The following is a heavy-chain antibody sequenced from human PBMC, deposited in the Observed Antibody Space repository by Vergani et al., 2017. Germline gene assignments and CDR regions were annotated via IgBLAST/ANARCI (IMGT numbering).Heavy chain of an antibody. V-gene: IGHV4-61*02. D-gene: IGHD3/OR15-3a*01. CDR1: GGSITSGSFY. CDR2: IHSSGTT. J-gene: IGHJ5*02. Sequence: QVQLQESGPGLVKPSQTLSLTCTVSGGSITSGSFYWSWIRQPAGKGLEWIGRIHSSGTTKYNPSLKSRDTLSVDTSKNQLSLRMTSVTAADTAVYYCARDSWTAGLRVVYWFDTWGQGTLVSVSS. CDR3: ARDSWTAGLRVVYWFDT.